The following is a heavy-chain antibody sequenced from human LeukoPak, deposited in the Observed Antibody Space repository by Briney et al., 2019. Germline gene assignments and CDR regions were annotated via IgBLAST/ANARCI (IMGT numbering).Heavy chain of an antibody. D-gene: IGHD1-26*01. CDR2: ISYDGSNK. CDR3: ATLEERMDV. J-gene: IGHJ6*02. Sequence: GGSLRLSCAASAVTSSSHGMQWVRQAPGKGLEWVAVISYDGSNKYYADSVKGRFTISRDNSKNTLYLQMNSLRAEDTAVYYCATLEERMDVWGQGTTVTVSS. CDR1: AVTSSSHG. V-gene: IGHV3-30*19.